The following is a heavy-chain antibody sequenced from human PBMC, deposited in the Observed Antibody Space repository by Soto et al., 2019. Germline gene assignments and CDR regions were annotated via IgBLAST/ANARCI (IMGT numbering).Heavy chain of an antibody. D-gene: IGHD5-12*01. Sequence: ASVKVSCQAPGYTFPGYYIHWVRKAPGQGLEWMGWINPNSGATNQAQKFQGRVTMARDTSISTAYMELSRLTSDDTAVYYCARDAVSTIGDFDYWGQGTLVTVSS. J-gene: IGHJ4*02. CDR3: ARDAVSTIGDFDY. V-gene: IGHV1-2*02. CDR2: INPNSGAT. CDR1: GYTFPGYY.